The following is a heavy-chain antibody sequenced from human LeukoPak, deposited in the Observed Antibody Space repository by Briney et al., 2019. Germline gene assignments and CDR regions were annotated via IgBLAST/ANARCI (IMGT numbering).Heavy chain of an antibody. Sequence: GGSLRLSCAASGFTFSSYAMSWVRQAPGKGLEWVSAISGSGGSTYYADSVKGRFTISRDNSKNTLYLQMNSLSAEDTAIYYCASTPMGTYYFDYWGQGALVTVSS. V-gene: IGHV3-23*01. D-gene: IGHD7-27*01. J-gene: IGHJ4*02. CDR1: GFTFSSYA. CDR2: ISGSGGST. CDR3: ASTPMGTYYFDY.